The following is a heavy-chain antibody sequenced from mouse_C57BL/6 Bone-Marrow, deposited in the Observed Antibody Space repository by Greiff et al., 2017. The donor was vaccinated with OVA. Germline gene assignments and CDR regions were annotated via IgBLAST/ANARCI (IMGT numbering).Heavy chain of an antibody. J-gene: IGHJ4*01. CDR1: GFTFSDYY. CDR3: ARPRFYGNYAMDY. V-gene: IGHV5-12*01. D-gene: IGHD2-1*01. CDR2: ISNGGGST. Sequence: EVKLVESGGGLVQPGGSLKLSCAASGFTFSDYYMYWVRQTPEKRLEWVAYISNGGGSTYYPDTVKGRFTISRDNAKNTLYLQMSRLKSEDTAMYYCARPRFYGNYAMDYWGQGTSVTVSS.